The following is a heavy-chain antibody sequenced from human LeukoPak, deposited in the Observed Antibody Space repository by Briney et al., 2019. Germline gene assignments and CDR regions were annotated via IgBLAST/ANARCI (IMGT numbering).Heavy chain of an antibody. CDR1: GYTFTSYY. V-gene: IGHV1-46*01. CDR2: INPSGGST. J-gene: IGHJ4*02. D-gene: IGHD4-17*01. Sequence: ASVKVSCKASGYTFTSYYMHWVRQAPGRGLEWMGIINPSGGSTSYAQKFQGRVTMTRDTSTSTVYMELSSLRSEDTAVYYCAVRSHTVTVDYWGQGTLVTVSS. CDR3: AVRSHTVTVDY.